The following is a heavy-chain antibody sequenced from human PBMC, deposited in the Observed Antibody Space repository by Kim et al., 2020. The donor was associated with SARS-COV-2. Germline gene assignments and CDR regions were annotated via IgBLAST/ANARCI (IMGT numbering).Heavy chain of an antibody. Sequence: VKGRFTISRDNSKNTLYLQMNSLRAEDTAVYYCAKDVGFRGSGSKYGMDVWGQGTTVTVSS. V-gene: IGHV3-30*02. CDR3: AKDVGFRGSGSKYGMDV. J-gene: IGHJ6*02. D-gene: IGHD3-10*01.